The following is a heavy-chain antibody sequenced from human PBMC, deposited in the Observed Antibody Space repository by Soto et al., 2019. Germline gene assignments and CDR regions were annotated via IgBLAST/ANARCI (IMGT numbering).Heavy chain of an antibody. V-gene: IGHV4-39*01. CDR1: GGSISGSSYC. J-gene: IGHJ4*02. D-gene: IGHD3-22*01. Sequence: PSETLSLTCTVSGGSISGSSYCWGWIRQPPGRGLEWIGSIYYSGSTYYNPSLKSRVTISVDTSKNQFSLKLSSVTAADTAVYYCARSSAVITTLDYFDYWGQGTLVTVSS. CDR3: ARSSAVITTLDYFDY. CDR2: IYYSGST.